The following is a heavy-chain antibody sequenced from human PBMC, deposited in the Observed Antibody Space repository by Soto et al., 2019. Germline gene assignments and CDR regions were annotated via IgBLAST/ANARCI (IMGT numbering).Heavy chain of an antibody. J-gene: IGHJ6*03. CDR1: GGSIGSYY. Sequence: LSLTCTVSGGSIGSYYWSWIRQSPGEGLEWIGYIYHSGSANYNPSLKSRVTISVDTSKKQFSLKLSSVTAADTAVYYCARTEGLYYYYIDVWGKGTPVTVSS. CDR3: ARTEGLYYYYIDV. CDR2: IYHSGSA. V-gene: IGHV4-59*01.